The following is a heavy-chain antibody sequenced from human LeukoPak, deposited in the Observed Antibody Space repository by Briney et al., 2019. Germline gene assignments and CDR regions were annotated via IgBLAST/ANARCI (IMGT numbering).Heavy chain of an antibody. D-gene: IGHD3-22*01. CDR1: GFTFSSYS. Sequence: GGSLRLSCAASGFTFSSYSMNWVRQAPGKGLEWVSYISSSSSTIYYADSVKGRFTISRDNAKNSLYLQMNSLRAEDAAVYYCAREASGYYLDYWGQGTLVTVSS. CDR2: ISSSSSTI. CDR3: AREASGYYLDY. V-gene: IGHV3-48*04. J-gene: IGHJ4*02.